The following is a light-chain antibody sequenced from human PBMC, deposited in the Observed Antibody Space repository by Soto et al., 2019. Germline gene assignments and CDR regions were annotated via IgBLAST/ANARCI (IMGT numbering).Light chain of an antibody. J-gene: IGKJ1*01. CDR2: TAS. Sequence: DIQMTQSPSTLSASVGDRVTITCRASQSISNWLAWYQQKPGKAPKLLIYTASSLHSGVPSSFSGSGSGTEFSLTISSLQPDDFATYCCQQYNSYPWTFGQGNKVEV. CDR1: QSISNW. CDR3: QQYNSYPWT. V-gene: IGKV1-5*03.